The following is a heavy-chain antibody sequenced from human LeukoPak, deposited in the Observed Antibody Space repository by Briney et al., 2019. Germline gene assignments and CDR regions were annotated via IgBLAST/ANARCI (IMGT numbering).Heavy chain of an antibody. J-gene: IGHJ6*04. V-gene: IGHV3-9*01. CDR1: GFTFDDYA. Sequence: GGSLRLSCAASGFTFDDYAMHWVRQAPGKGLEWVSGISWNSGSIGYADSVKGRFTISRDNAKNSLYLQMNSLRAEDTALYYCAKDLGDYYGMDVWGKGTTVTVSS. CDR2: ISWNSGSI. CDR3: AKDLGDYYGMDV.